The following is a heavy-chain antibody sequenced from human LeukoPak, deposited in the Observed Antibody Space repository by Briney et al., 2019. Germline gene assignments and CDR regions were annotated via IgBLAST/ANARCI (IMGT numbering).Heavy chain of an antibody. Sequence: GRSLRLSCVASGSTFSRYGMHWVRQAPGKGLEWVAVMSYDGSNKQYGDSVKGRFTISRDNSKKTLHLQMNSLRDEDTAVYYCAKDQGQWVYGFLDVWGQGTTVTVS. D-gene: IGHD5/OR15-5a*01. CDR1: GSTFSRYG. V-gene: IGHV3-30*18. J-gene: IGHJ6*02. CDR3: AKDQGQWVYGFLDV. CDR2: MSYDGSNK.